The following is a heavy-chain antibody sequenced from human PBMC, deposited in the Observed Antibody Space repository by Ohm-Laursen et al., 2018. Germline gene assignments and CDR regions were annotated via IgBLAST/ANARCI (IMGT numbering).Heavy chain of an antibody. Sequence: SLRLSCSASGFTFSSYAMSWVRQAPGKGLEWVSGISGSGGSTYYADAVKGRFTISRDNSKNTLDLQMHGLRVEDTAVYYCARDEEYRDFYYYGMDVWGQGTTVIVSS. CDR3: ARDEEYRDFYYYGMDV. J-gene: IGHJ6*02. V-gene: IGHV3-23*01. CDR1: GFTFSSYA. CDR2: ISGSGGST. D-gene: IGHD5-18*01.